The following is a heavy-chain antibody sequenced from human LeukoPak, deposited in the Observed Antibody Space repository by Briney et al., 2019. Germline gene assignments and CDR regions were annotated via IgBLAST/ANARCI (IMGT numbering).Heavy chain of an antibody. CDR1: GFTFSDYY. Sequence: GGSLRLSCAASGFTFSDYYMSWVRQAPGKGLEWVSAISGSGGSTYYADSVKGRFTISRDNSKNTLYLRMNSLRAEDTAVYYCAKPLDCSSTSCYGYYYYYMDVWGKGTTVTVSS. V-gene: IGHV3-23*01. CDR3: AKPLDCSSTSCYGYYYYYMDV. CDR2: ISGSGGST. D-gene: IGHD2-2*01. J-gene: IGHJ6*03.